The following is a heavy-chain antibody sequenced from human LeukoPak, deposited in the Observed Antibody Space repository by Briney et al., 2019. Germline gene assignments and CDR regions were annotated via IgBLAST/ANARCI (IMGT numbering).Heavy chain of an antibody. J-gene: IGHJ3*02. CDR1: GLTFNNYA. D-gene: IGHD2-21*02. V-gene: IGHV3-23*01. CDR2: MTGSGNYI. Sequence: GGSLRLSCAVSGLTFNNYAMSWVRQAPGKGLEWVSGMTGSGNYIFYADSVKGRFTISRDNSKNTLFLQMNNLRVEDTAVYYCATRPAYCGGDCWGAYNIWGQGTVVTVSS. CDR3: ATRPAYCGGDCWGAYNI.